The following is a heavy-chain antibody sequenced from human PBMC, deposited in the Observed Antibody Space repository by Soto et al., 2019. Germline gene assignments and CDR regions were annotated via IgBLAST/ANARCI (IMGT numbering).Heavy chain of an antibody. CDR2: INPYNGNT. J-gene: IGHJ4*02. Sequence: GASVKVSCKASGYTFTSYGISWVRKAPGQGLEWMAWINPYNGNTKYAEKFLGRVTVTTDTSTATAYMEVRSLTSDDTAVFYCARVGVGLAAPRVWPYWGQGTPVTVSS. CDR3: ARVGVGLAAPRVWPY. CDR1: GYTFTSYG. V-gene: IGHV1-18*01. D-gene: IGHD6-13*01.